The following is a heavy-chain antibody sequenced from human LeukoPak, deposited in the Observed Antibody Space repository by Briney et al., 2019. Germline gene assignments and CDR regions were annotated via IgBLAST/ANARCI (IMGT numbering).Heavy chain of an antibody. Sequence: GGSLRLSCAASGFTFSSYDMNWVRQAPGKGLEWVSSISSSSTYIYYADSVKGRFTISRDNAKNSLYLQMNSLRAEDTAVYYCARGASGYDPECPSDYWGQGTLVTVSS. J-gene: IGHJ4*02. D-gene: IGHD5-12*01. CDR1: GFTFSSYD. V-gene: IGHV3-21*01. CDR2: ISSSSTYI. CDR3: ARGASGYDPECPSDY.